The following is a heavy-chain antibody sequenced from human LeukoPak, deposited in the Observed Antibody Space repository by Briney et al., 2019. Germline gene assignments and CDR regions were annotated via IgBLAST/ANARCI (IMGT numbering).Heavy chain of an antibody. Sequence: SETLSLTCAVYGGSFSGYYWSWIRHPPGKGLEWIGEINHSGSTNYNPSLKSRGTISVDTSKNQFSLKLSSVTAADTAVYYCARGGAYGSGSYGLADYWGQGTLVTVSS. CDR3: ARGGAYGSGSYGLADY. D-gene: IGHD3-10*01. CDR1: GGSFSGYY. CDR2: INHSGST. V-gene: IGHV4-34*01. J-gene: IGHJ4*02.